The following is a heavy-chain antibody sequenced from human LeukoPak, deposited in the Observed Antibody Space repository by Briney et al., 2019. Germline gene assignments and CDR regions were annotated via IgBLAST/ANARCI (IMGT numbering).Heavy chain of an antibody. D-gene: IGHD2-2*01. CDR3: AKGYCRSTSCRFDY. J-gene: IGHJ4*02. CDR1: GFTFTTYS. CDR2: ISSCSTYI. V-gene: IGHV3-21*01. Sequence: GGSLRLSCAASGFTFTTYSMNWVRQAPGKGLEWVSSISSCSTYIYYADSVKGRFTISRDNAKNSLYLQMDSLRAEDTAVYYCAKGYCRSTSCRFDYWGQGTLVTVSS.